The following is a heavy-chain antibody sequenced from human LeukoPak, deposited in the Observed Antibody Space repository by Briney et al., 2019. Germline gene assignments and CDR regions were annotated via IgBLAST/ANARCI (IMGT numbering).Heavy chain of an antibody. D-gene: IGHD1-26*01. CDR3: ARDQGLELGAPDY. Sequence: GGSLRLSCAASGFTFSTYAMSWVRQAPGKGLEWVSAISGSGGSTYYADSVKGRFTISRDNAKNSLYLQMNSLRAEDTAVYYCARDQGLELGAPDYWGQGTLVTVSS. CDR1: GFTFSTYA. J-gene: IGHJ4*02. V-gene: IGHV3-23*01. CDR2: ISGSGGST.